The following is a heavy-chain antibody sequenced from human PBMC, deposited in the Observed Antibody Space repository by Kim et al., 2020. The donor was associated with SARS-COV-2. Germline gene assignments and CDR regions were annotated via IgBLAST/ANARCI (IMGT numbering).Heavy chain of an antibody. Sequence: NYNPSLRSRVTIPVDKSKNQFSRKLSSVPAADTAVYYCARDRVTTNGMDVWGQGTTVTVSS. J-gene: IGHJ6*02. D-gene: IGHD4-17*01. CDR3: ARDRVTTNGMDV. V-gene: IGHV4-4*02.